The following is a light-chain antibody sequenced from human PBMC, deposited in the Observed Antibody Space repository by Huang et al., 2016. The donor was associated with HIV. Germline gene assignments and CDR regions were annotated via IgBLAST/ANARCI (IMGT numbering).Light chain of an antibody. CDR1: QSVSSN. CDR3: QQYNNWPPYT. Sequence: EIVMTQSPATLSVSPGERATLSCRASQSVSSNLVWYQQKPGQAPRLLIYGASTRATGIPARFSGSGSGTEFTLTISILQSEDFAVYYCQQYNNWPPYTFGQGTKLEIK. V-gene: IGKV3-15*01. J-gene: IGKJ2*01. CDR2: GAS.